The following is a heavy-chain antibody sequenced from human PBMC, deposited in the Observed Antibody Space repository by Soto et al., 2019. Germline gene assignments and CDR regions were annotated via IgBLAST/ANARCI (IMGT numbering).Heavy chain of an antibody. CDR2: ISSSSSTI. CDR1: GFTFSSYS. V-gene: IGHV3-48*02. D-gene: IGHD2-15*01. Sequence: GGSLRLSCAASGFTFSSYSMNWVRQAPGKGLEWVSYISSSSSTIYYVDSVKGRFTISRDNAKNSLYLQMNSLRDEDTAVYYCFAEDIVVVVAATHDAFDIWGQGTMVTVSS. CDR3: FAEDIVVVVAATHDAFDI. J-gene: IGHJ3*02.